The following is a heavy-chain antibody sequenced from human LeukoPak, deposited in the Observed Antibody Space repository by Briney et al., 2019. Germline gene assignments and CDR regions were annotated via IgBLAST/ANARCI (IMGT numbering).Heavy chain of an antibody. Sequence: GGSLRLSCAASGFTFSIYAMSWVREAPGKGLEWGSAISGSGGSTYYADSVKGRFTISRDNSKNTLYLQMNSLRAEDTAVYYCATFPTTVVTPDYFDYWGQGTLVTVSS. V-gene: IGHV3-23*01. D-gene: IGHD4-23*01. CDR3: ATFPTTVVTPDYFDY. J-gene: IGHJ4*02. CDR2: ISGSGGST. CDR1: GFTFSIYA.